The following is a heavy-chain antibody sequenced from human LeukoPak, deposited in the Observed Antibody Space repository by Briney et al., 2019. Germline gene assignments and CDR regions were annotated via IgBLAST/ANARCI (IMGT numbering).Heavy chain of an antibody. V-gene: IGHV3-74*01. Sequence: GGSLRLSCAASGFTFSSYWMQWVRQAPGKGLEWVSCIKSDGSSTIYADSVKGRFTISRDNAKNTLYLQMNSLRGEDTAVYYCTRETSNAFDIWGQGTMVTVSS. CDR3: TRETSNAFDI. CDR1: GFTFSSYW. J-gene: IGHJ3*02. CDR2: IKSDGSST.